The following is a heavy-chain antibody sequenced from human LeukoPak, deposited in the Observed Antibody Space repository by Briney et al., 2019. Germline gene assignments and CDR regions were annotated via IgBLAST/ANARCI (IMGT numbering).Heavy chain of an antibody. CDR3: ARAGRMQGYGSIYYYYYYMDV. Sequence: SQTLSLTCAISGDSVSSNSAAWNWIRQSPSRGLEWLGRTYYRSKWYNDYAVSVKSRITINPDTSKNQFSLQLNSVTPEDTAVYYCARAGRMQGYGSIYYYYYYMDVWGKGTTVTVSS. J-gene: IGHJ6*03. V-gene: IGHV6-1*01. CDR2: TYYRSKWYN. D-gene: IGHD3-10*01. CDR1: GDSVSSNSAA.